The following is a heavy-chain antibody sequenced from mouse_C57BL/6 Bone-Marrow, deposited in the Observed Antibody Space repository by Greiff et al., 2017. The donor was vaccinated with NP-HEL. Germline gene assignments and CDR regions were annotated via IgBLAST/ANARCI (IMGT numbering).Heavy chain of an antibody. CDR2: IYPGGGYT. CDR3: ARWVYYAMDY. J-gene: IGHJ4*01. Sequence: LVESGAELVRPGTSVKMSCKASGYTFTNYWIGWAKQRPGHGLEWIGDIYPGGGYTNYNEKFKGKATLTADKSSSTAYMQFSSLTSEDSAIYYCARWVYYAMDYWGQGTSVTVSS. CDR1: GYTFTNYW. V-gene: IGHV1-63*01.